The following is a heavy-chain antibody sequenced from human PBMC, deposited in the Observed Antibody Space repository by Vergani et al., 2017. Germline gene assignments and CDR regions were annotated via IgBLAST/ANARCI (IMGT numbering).Heavy chain of an antibody. D-gene: IGHD6-13*01. CDR2: IYHSGST. V-gene: IGHV4-38-2*01. J-gene: IGHJ5*02. CDR3: ARSRQQLVRGYNWFDP. Sequence: QVQLQESGPGLVKPSETLSLTCAVSVYSFSSGYYWGWIRQPPGKGLEWIGSIYHSGSTYSTPSLKSRVTISVDTSKKQFSLKLSSVTAADTAVYYCARSRQQLVRGYNWFDPWGQGTLVTVSS. CDR1: VYSFSSGYY.